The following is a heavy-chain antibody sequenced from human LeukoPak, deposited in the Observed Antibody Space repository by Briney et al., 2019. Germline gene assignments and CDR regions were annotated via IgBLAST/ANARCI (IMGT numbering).Heavy chain of an antibody. CDR2: IWYDGSNI. D-gene: IGHD3-10*02. Sequence: GRSLRLSCAASGFTFSSYGFHWVRQAPGKGLEWVAVIWYDGSNIHYAESVKGRFTISRDSSRDTLYLHMNSLRPEDTAVYYCARDFYTGMFDYWGQGTLVTVSS. J-gene: IGHJ4*02. CDR3: ARDFYTGMFDY. V-gene: IGHV3-33*01. CDR1: GFTFSSYG.